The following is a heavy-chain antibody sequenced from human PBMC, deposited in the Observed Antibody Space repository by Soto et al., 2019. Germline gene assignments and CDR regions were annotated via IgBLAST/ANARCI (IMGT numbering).Heavy chain of an antibody. Sequence: GASVKVSCKASGGTFSSYAISWVRQAPGQGLEWMGGIIPIFGTANYAQKFQGRVTITADESTSTAYMELSSLRSEDTAVYYCHTAMVLGDYYYGMDVWGQGTTVTVS. J-gene: IGHJ6*02. CDR3: HTAMVLGDYYYGMDV. CDR2: IIPIFGTA. CDR1: GGTFSSYA. D-gene: IGHD5-18*01. V-gene: IGHV1-69*13.